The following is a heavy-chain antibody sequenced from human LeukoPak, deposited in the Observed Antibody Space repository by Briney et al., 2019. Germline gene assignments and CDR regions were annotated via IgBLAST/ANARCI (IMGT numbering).Heavy chain of an antibody. J-gene: IGHJ4*02. Sequence: PSETLSLTCAVYGGSFSGYYWSWIRHPPGKGLEWIGEINHSGSTNYNPSPKSRVTISVDTSKNQFSLKLSSVTAAYTAVYYCARGEGGSYYDFDYWGQGTLVTVSS. CDR3: ARGEGGSYYDFDY. CDR1: GGSFSGYY. D-gene: IGHD1-26*01. CDR2: INHSGST. V-gene: IGHV4-34*01.